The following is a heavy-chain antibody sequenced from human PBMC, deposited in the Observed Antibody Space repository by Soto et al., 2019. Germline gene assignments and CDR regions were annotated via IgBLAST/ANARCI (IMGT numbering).Heavy chain of an antibody. D-gene: IGHD2-21*01. CDR3: AKVAPFILGSPF. CDR1: GFDFSGSE. CDR2: ITGSGGVM. V-gene: IGHV3-48*03. Sequence: VGSLRLSGTASGFDFSGSEMNWFRQSPGKGLEWVAYITGSGGVMFHADSVKGRFSISRDNAKNSLFLEMSDLTAADTGVYYCAKVAPFILGSPFWGQGTLVTVSS. J-gene: IGHJ4*02.